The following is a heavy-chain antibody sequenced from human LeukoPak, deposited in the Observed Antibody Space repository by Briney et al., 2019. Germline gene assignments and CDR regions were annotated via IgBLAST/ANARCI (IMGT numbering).Heavy chain of an antibody. D-gene: IGHD3-10*01. Sequence: GGSLRLSCAASGFTFRRYWMSWVRQAPGKGLEWVANIKEDGAEIDYVDSVKGRFTISRDNAKNSLYLQMNSLRAEDTAVYYCARSGRGVDSFYFYMDVWGKGTTVTVSS. CDR1: GFTFRRYW. CDR2: IKEDGAEI. CDR3: ARSGRGVDSFYFYMDV. V-gene: IGHV3-7*01. J-gene: IGHJ6*03.